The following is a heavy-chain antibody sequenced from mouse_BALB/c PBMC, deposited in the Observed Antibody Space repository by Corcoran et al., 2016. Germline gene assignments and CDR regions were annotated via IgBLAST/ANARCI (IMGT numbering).Heavy chain of an antibody. CDR2: INPNNGGT. V-gene: IGHV1-26*01. CDR1: GYTFTDYY. J-gene: IGHJ1*01. CDR3: ARDADWDDDV. Sequence: EVQLQQSGPELVKPGASVKMSCKASGYTFTDYYMNWVKQSHGKSLEWIGDINPNNGGTSYNQKFKGKATLTVDKSSSTAYMQLNSLTSEDSAVYYCARDADWDDDVWGAGTTVTVSS.